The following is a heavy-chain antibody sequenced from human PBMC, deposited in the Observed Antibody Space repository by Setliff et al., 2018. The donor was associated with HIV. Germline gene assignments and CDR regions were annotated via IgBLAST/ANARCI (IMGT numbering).Heavy chain of an antibody. Sequence: SETLSLTCAVSGYSISSGCYWGWIRQPPGKGLEWIGSMYHTGSTYYNPSLKSRVTISVDTSKNRFSLKLSSVTAADTAVYYCARGSGYDSYYYYYMDVWGKGTTVTVSS. V-gene: IGHV4-38-2*01. CDR1: GYSISSGCY. CDR3: ARGSGYDSYYYYYMDV. J-gene: IGHJ6*03. CDR2: MYHTGST. D-gene: IGHD5-12*01.